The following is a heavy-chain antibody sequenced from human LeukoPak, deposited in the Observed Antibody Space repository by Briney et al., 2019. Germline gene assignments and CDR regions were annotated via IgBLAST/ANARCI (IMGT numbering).Heavy chain of an antibody. J-gene: IGHJ4*02. CDR2: ISGSGGST. Sequence: GGSLRLSCAASGFTFSSYAMSWVRQAPGKGLEWVSAISGSGGSTYYADSVKGRFTISRDNSKNTLYLQMNSLRAEDTAVYCCARANSCGTASGYWGQGTLVTVSS. CDR3: ARANSCGTASGY. D-gene: IGHD5-18*01. V-gene: IGHV3-23*01. CDR1: GFTFSSYA.